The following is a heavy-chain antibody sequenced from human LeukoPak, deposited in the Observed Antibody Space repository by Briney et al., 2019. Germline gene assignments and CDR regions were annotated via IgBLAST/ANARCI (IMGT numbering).Heavy chain of an antibody. CDR3: AREIFGSGSNPDL. D-gene: IGHD3-10*01. J-gene: IGHJ5*02. CDR2: IWHDGSHK. Sequence: GGSLRLSCAASGFAFNTYAMHWVRQAPGQGLEWVALIWHDGSHKYYSNSVRGQFTISRDNSKNTVSLQINNLRPEDTAVYYCAREIFGSGSNPDLWGQGTLVTVSS. V-gene: IGHV3-33*01. CDR1: GFAFNTYA.